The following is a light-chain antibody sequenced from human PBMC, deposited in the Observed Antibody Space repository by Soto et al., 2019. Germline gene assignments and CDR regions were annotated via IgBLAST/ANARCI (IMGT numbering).Light chain of an antibody. CDR2: GAS. Sequence: EIVLTQSPGTLSLSPGERASRSCWSSQGVRRRYFAWYKQTDGQAPRLLIYGASSMATDIPDRFSGSGSETVFPLTISRLEPEDFAVYYCQQFGNSPFTLGPGTKVDSK. CDR3: QQFGNSPFT. V-gene: IGKV3-20*01. CDR1: QGVRRRY. J-gene: IGKJ3*01.